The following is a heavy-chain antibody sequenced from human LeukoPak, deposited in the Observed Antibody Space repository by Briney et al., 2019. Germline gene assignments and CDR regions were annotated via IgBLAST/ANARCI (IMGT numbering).Heavy chain of an antibody. V-gene: IGHV1-18*01. CDR1: GYTFTSYG. CDR2: ISAYNGNT. J-gene: IGHJ6*02. CDR3: AGDTYYYDSSGYGNYYYYGMDV. Sequence: ASVKVSCKASGYTFTSYGISWVRQAPGQGLEWMGWISAYNGNTNYAQKLQGRVTMTTDTSTSTAYMELRSLRSDDTAVYYCAGDTYYYDSSGYGNYYYYGMDVWGQGTTVTVSS. D-gene: IGHD3-22*01.